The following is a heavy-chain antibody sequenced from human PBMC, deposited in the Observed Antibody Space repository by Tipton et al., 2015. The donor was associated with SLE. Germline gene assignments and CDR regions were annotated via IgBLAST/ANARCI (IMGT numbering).Heavy chain of an antibody. J-gene: IGHJ4*02. D-gene: IGHD5-18*01. V-gene: IGHV4-34*01. Sequence: TLSLTCAVYGGSFSGYYWNWIRQPPGKGLEWIGEINHSGSTNYNPSLKSRVTISVDTSKNQFSLKLSSVTAADTAVYYCARDRDGYSYGPFDYWGQGTLVTASS. CDR3: ARDRDGYSYGPFDY. CDR2: INHSGST. CDR1: GGSFSGYY.